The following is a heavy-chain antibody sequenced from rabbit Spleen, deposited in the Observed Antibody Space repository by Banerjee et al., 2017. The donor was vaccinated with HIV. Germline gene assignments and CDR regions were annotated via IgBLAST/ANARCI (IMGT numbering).Heavy chain of an antibody. CDR3: ARDTGTSFSTYGMDL. Sequence: EQLEESGGDLGKPEGSLTLTCTVSGFSFSNSYWICWVRQAPGKGLEWIACIYAGSSGNTYYATWAKGRFTISKTSSTTVTLQVTSLTGADTATYFCARDTGTSFSTYGMDLWGQGTLVTVS. D-gene: IGHD8-1*01. V-gene: IGHV1S45*01. J-gene: IGHJ6*01. CDR2: IYAGSSGNT. CDR1: GFSFSNSYW.